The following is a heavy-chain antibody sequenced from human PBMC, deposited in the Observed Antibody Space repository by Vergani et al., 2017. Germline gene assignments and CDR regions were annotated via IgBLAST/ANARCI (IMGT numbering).Heavy chain of an antibody. CDR3: ASQDDHNGNPGAFDI. CDR2: INHSGST. Sequence: QVQLQQWGAGLLKPSETLSLTCAVYGGSFSGYYWSWIRQPPGKGLEWIGEINHSGSTNYNPSLKSRVTISVDTSKNQFSLKLSSVTAADTAVYYCASQDDHNGNPGAFDIWVQGTKVTVSS. D-gene: IGHD4-23*01. CDR1: GGSFSGYY. V-gene: IGHV4-34*01. J-gene: IGHJ3*02.